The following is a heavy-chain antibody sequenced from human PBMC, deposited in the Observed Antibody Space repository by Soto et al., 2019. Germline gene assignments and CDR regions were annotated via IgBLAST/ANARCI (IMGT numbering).Heavy chain of an antibody. V-gene: IGHV3-64D*06. D-gene: IGHD6-19*01. CDR3: VKGRAKHCSGRTCGLWMDL. CDR1: GFTFKPHA. J-gene: IGHJ6*02. CDR2: IHTGGETT. Sequence: SLRLSCSASGFTFKPHAMHWVRQAPGKGLEYVSSIHTGGETTFYADAVKGRFIVSRDNSNNTLDLQMTSLKYEDSGVYYCVKGRAKHCSGRTCGLWMDLWGQGTTVTVSS.